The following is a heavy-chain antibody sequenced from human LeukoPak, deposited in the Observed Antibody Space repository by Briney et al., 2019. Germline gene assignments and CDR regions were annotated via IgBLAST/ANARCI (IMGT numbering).Heavy chain of an antibody. D-gene: IGHD2-2*01. Sequence: GGSLRLSCAVSGFTFSSYAMSWVRQAPGKGLEWVSAISGSGGSTYYADSVKGRFTISRDNSKNTLYLQMNSLRAEDTAVYYCAKDGNIVVVPAATGYFDYWGQGTLVTVSS. J-gene: IGHJ4*02. V-gene: IGHV3-23*01. CDR1: GFTFSSYA. CDR3: AKDGNIVVVPAATGYFDY. CDR2: ISGSGGST.